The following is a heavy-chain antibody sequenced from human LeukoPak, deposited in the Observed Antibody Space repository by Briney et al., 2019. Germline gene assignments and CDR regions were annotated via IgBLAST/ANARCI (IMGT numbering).Heavy chain of an antibody. CDR1: GGTFSSYA. CDR2: IIPIFGTA. Sequence: SVKVSCKASGGTFSSYAISWVRQAPGHGLEWMGGIIPIFGTANYAQKFQGRVTITTDESTSTAYMELSSLRSEDTAVYYCARAVRSYQHANWFDPWGQGTLVTVSS. D-gene: IGHD1-26*01. J-gene: IGHJ5*02. V-gene: IGHV1-69*05. CDR3: ARAVRSYQHANWFDP.